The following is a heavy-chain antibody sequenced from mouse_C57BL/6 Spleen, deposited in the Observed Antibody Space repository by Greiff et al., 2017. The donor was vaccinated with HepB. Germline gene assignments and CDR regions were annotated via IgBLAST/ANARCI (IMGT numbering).Heavy chain of an antibody. V-gene: IGHV1-18*01. CDR2: INPNNGGT. CDR3: ARERHDYDGYFDY. Sequence: EVQLQQSGPELVKPGASVKIPCKASGYTSTDYNMDWVKQSHGKSLEWIGDINPNNGGTIYNQKFKGKATLTVDKSSSTAYMELRSLTSEDTAVYYCARERHDYDGYFDYWGQGTTLTVSS. CDR1: GYTSTDYN. D-gene: IGHD2-4*01. J-gene: IGHJ2*01.